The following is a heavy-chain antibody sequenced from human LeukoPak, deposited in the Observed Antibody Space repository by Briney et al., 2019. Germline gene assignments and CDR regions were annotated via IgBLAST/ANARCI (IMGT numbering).Heavy chain of an antibody. V-gene: IGHV3-9*01. CDR3: AKDLGDYYDSSGYYSYYYYGMDV. J-gene: IGHJ6*02. Sequence: GRSLRLSCAASGFTLDDYAMHWVRQAPGRGLEWVSGISGNSGSIGYADSVKGRFTISRDNAKNSLYLQMNSLRAEDTALYYCAKDLGDYYDSSGYYSYYYYGMDVWGQGTTVTVSS. D-gene: IGHD3-22*01. CDR2: ISGNSGSI. CDR1: GFTLDDYA.